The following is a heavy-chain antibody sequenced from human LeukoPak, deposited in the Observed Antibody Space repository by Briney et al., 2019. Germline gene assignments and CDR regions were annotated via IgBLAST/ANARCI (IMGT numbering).Heavy chain of an antibody. Sequence: SETLSLTCTVSGGSISSYYWSWIRQPPGKGLEWIGYIYYSGSTNYNPSLKSRVTISVDTSKNQFSLKLSSVTAADTAVYYCAIRIAAAGAFDYWGQGTLVTVSS. J-gene: IGHJ4*02. CDR3: AIRIAAAGAFDY. D-gene: IGHD6-13*01. V-gene: IGHV4-59*01. CDR1: GGSISSYY. CDR2: IYYSGST.